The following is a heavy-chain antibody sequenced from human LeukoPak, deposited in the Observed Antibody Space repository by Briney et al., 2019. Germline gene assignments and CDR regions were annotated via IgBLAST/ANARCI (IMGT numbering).Heavy chain of an antibody. J-gene: IGHJ4*02. CDR2: INSDGSST. CDR1: GFTFSIYW. CDR3: ASLDY. V-gene: IGHV3-74*01. Sequence: GGSLRLSCAASGFTFSIYWVHWVRPAPGKGLVWVSGINSDGSSTSCADSVKGRFTISRDNAKNTLYLQMNTLRAEDTAVYYCASLDYWGQGTPVTVSS.